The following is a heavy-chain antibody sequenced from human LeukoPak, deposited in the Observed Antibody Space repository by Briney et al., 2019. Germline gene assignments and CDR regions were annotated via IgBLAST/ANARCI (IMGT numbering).Heavy chain of an antibody. CDR1: GFTFSSYW. CDR3: ARAVAGTGLYYYYYMDV. D-gene: IGHD6-19*01. V-gene: IGHV3-74*01. J-gene: IGHJ6*03. CDR2: INSDGSST. Sequence: GGSLRLSCAASGFTFSSYWMHWVRQAPGKGLVWVSRINSDGSSTSYADSVKGRFAISRDNAKNTLYLQMNSLRAEDTAVYYCARAVAGTGLYYYYYMDVWGKGTTVTVSS.